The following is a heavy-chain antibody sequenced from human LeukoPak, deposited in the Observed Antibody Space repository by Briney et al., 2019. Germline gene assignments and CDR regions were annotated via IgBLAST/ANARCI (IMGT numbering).Heavy chain of an antibody. CDR3: ARRRGNSGYDSFDY. D-gene: IGHD5-12*01. V-gene: IGHV4-59*08. CDR1: GGSISSYY. J-gene: IGHJ4*02. Sequence: SETLSLTCTVSGGSISSYYWSWIRQPPGKGLEWIGYIYYSGSTNYNPSLKSRVTISVDTSKNQFSLKLSSVTAADTAVYYCARRRGNSGYDSFDYWGQGTLVTVSS. CDR2: IYYSGST.